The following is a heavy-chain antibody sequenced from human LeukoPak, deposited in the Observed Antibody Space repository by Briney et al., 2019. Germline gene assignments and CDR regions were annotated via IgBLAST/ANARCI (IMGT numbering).Heavy chain of an antibody. CDR2: ISSSGSTI. J-gene: IGHJ6*03. CDR3: ARDSRPGRSYYYMDV. Sequence: GSLRLSCAASGFTFSDYYMSWIRQAPGKGLEWVSYISSSGSTIYYADSVKGRFTISRDNARNSLYLQMNSLRAEDTAVYYCARDSRPGRSYYYMDVWGKGTTVTVSS. D-gene: IGHD2-2*01. V-gene: IGHV3-11*04. CDR1: GFTFSDYY.